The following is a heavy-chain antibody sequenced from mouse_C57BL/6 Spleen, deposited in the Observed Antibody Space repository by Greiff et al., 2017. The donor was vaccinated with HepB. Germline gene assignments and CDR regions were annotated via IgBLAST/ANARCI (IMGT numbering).Heavy chain of an antibody. V-gene: IGHV1-69*01. CDR2: IDPSDCYT. D-gene: IGHD1-1*01. CDR3: AREITTVVGARYFGV. J-gene: IGHJ1*03. CDR1: GYTFTSYW. Sequence: QVHVKQPGAELVMPGASVKLSCKASGYTFTSYWMHWVKQRPGQGLEWIGEIDPSDCYTNYNQKFKGKSTLTVDKSSSTAYMQLSSLTSEDSAVYYCAREITTVVGARYFGVWGTGTTVTVSS.